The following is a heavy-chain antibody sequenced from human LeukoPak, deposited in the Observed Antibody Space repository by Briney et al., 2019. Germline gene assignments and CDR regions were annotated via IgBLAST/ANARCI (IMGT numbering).Heavy chain of an antibody. CDR3: ARDGYSGYGNDY. CDR1: GGTFSSYA. CDR2: IIPIFGTA. D-gene: IGHD5-12*01. V-gene: IGHV1-69*05. Sequence: SVKVSCKASGGTFSSYAISWVRQAPGQGLEWMGGIIPIFGTANYAQKFQGRVTITTDESTSTAYMELSSLRSEDTAVYYCARDGYSGYGNDYWGQGTLVTVSS. J-gene: IGHJ4*02.